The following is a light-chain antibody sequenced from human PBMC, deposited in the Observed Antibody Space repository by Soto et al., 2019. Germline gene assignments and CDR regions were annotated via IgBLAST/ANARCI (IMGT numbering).Light chain of an antibody. J-gene: IGLJ3*02. CDR1: SSNIGSNT. V-gene: IGLV1-44*01. CDR3: AAWDDSLNGFWV. CDR2: SNN. Sequence: QSVLTQPPSASGTPGQRVTISCSGSSSNIGSNTVNWFQQLPGTAPKLLIYSNNQRPSGVPDRFSGSKSGTSASLAISGPQSDDEADYYCAAWDDSLNGFWVFGGGTKLTVL.